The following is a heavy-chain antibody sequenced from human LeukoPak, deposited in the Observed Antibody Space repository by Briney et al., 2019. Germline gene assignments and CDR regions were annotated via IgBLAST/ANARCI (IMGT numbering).Heavy chain of an antibody. CDR1: GDSIRSAGYY. J-gene: IGHJ4*02. V-gene: IGHV4-30-2*05. Sequence: PSQTLSLTCTVSGDSIRSAGYYWSWIRQPPGKGLEWIGSIYYSGSTYYNPSLKSRVTISVDTSKNQFSLKLSSVTAADTAVYYCARDRVVPAAIGGGFDYWGQGTLVTVSS. CDR3: ARDRVVPAAIGGGFDY. D-gene: IGHD2-2*02. CDR2: IYYSGST.